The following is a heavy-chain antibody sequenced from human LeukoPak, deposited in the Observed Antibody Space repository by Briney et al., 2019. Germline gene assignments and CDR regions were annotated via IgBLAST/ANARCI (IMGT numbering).Heavy chain of an antibody. D-gene: IGHD2/OR15-2a*01. CDR3: ATVNNWHFDL. Sequence: PGGSLRLSCAASGFTFSSYSMNWVRQAPGKGLEWVSYISSSSSTIYYADSGKGRFTISRDNAKNSLYLQMNSLGPEDTAVYYCATVNNWHFDLWGRGTLVTVSS. J-gene: IGHJ2*01. CDR2: ISSSSSTI. CDR1: GFTFSSYS. V-gene: IGHV3-48*01.